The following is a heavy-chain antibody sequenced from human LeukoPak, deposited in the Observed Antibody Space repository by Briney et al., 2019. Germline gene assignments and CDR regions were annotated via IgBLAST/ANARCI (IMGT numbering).Heavy chain of an antibody. CDR1: GYTFTSYG. V-gene: IGHV1-18*01. CDR2: ISAYNGNT. J-gene: IGHJ4*02. CDR3: ARVPGVIVILRYFDY. D-gene: IGHD3-16*02. Sequence: GASVKVSCKASGYTFTSYGISWVRQAPGQGLEWMGWISAYNGNTNYAQKLQGRVTMTTDTSTSTAYMGLRSLRSDDTAVYYCARVPGVIVILRYFDYWGQGTLVTVSS.